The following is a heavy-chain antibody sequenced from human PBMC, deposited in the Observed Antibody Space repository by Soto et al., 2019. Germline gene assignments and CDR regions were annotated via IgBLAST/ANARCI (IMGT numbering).Heavy chain of an antibody. CDR1: GYTFTTYG. J-gene: IGHJ5*02. D-gene: IGHD3-22*01. CDR3: ARAKVLITPNWFDP. V-gene: IGHV1-18*01. CDR2: ISTYNGNT. Sequence: QVQLVQSAGEVKKPGASVKVSCKASGYTFTTYGITWVRQAPGQGLEYIGWISTYNGNTGFAQKVQNRVTFTTDTSTNTAYMELRSLRPDDTAIYYCARAKVLITPNWFDPWGQGTLVTVSS.